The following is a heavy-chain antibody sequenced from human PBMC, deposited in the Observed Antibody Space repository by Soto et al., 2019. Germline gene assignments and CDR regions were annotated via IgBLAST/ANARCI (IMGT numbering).Heavy chain of an antibody. Sequence: ASVKVSCKASGYTFTSYDINWVRQATGQGLEWMGWMNPNRGNTGYAQKFQGRVTMTRNTSISTAYMELSSLRSEDTAVYYCARGVDSSGYYNYYGMDVWGQGTTVTVSS. CDR1: GYTFTSYD. CDR2: MNPNRGNT. CDR3: ARGVDSSGYYNYYGMDV. D-gene: IGHD3-22*01. V-gene: IGHV1-8*01. J-gene: IGHJ6*02.